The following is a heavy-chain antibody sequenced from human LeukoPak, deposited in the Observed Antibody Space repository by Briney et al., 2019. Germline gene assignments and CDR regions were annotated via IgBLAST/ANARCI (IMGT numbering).Heavy chain of an antibody. CDR1: GGSFNTYY. CDR3: ARLSKSGGYG. J-gene: IGHJ4*02. D-gene: IGHD1-26*01. CDR2: INHSGST. Sequence: SETLSLTCAVYGGSFNTYYWSWIRQPPGKGLEWIGEINHSGSTNYNPSLKSRFTISVDTSKNQFSLRLSSVTAADTAVYYCARLSKSGGYGWGQGTLVTVSS. V-gene: IGHV4-34*01.